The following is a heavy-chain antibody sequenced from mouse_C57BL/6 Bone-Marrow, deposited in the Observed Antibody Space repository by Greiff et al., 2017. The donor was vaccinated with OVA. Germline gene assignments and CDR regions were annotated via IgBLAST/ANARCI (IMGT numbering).Heavy chain of an antibody. CDR2: INPYNGGT. V-gene: IGHV1-19*01. CDR3: ARYYYGPDY. J-gene: IGHJ2*01. Sequence: EVQLQQSGPVLVKPGASVKMSCKASGYTFTDYYMNWVKQSHGKSLEWIGVINPYNGGTSYNQKFKGKATLTVDKSSSTAYMELNGLTSEDSAVYYCARYYYGPDYWGQGTTLTVSS. D-gene: IGHD1-1*01. CDR1: GYTFTDYY.